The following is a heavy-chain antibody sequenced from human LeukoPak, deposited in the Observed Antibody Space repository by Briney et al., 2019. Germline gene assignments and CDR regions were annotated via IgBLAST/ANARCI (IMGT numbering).Heavy chain of an antibody. J-gene: IGHJ4*02. D-gene: IGHD6-6*01. CDR2: INPNSGGT. CDR1: GYTFTGYY. CDR3: AILLGYSSSSDDY. Sequence: ASVKVSCKASGYTFTGYYMHWVRQAPGQGLEWMGWINPNSGGTNYAQKFQGRVTMTRDTSISTAYMELSRLRSDDTAVYYCAILLGYSSSSDDYWGQGTLVTVSS. V-gene: IGHV1-2*02.